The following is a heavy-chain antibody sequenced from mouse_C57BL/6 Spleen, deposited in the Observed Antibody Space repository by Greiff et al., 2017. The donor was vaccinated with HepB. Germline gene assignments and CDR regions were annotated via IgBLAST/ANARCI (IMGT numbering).Heavy chain of an antibody. Sequence: DVQLQESGGGLVQSGRSLRLSCATSGFTFSDFYMEWVRQAPGKGLEWIAASRNKANDYTTEYSASVKGRFIVSRDTSQSILYLQMNALRAEDTAIYYCAVVASDYAMDYWGQGTSVTVSS. J-gene: IGHJ4*01. CDR3: AVVASDYAMDY. V-gene: IGHV7-1*01. D-gene: IGHD1-1*01. CDR2: SRNKANDYTT. CDR1: GFTFSDFY.